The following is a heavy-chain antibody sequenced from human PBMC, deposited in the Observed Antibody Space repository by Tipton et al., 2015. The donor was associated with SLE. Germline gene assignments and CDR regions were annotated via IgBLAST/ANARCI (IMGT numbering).Heavy chain of an antibody. V-gene: IGHV4-59*11. CDR2: VYHDGST. D-gene: IGHD2-21*01. CDR1: GGSTSSHY. CDR3: ARALCGGDCLEAGFDY. J-gene: IGHJ4*02. Sequence: LSLTCTVSGGSTSSHYWSWIRQPPGKGLEWIGYVYHDGSTDYNPSLKSRVTISVDTSKNQFSLKLNSVTAADTAVYYCARALCGGDCLEAGFDYWGQGTLVTVSS.